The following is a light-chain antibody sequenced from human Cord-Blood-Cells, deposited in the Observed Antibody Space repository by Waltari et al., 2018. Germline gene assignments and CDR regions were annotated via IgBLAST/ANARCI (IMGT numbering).Light chain of an antibody. V-gene: IGLV2-14*01. J-gene: IGLJ2*01. CDR1: SSDVGGYNS. Sequence: QSALTQPASVPGSPGQSITISCTGTSSDVGGYNSLSWYQQHPGKAPKPMIYDVSKRPSGVSNRFSGSKSGNTASLTISGLQAEDEADYYCSSYTSSNVVFGGGTKLTVL. CDR2: DVS. CDR3: SSYTSSNVV.